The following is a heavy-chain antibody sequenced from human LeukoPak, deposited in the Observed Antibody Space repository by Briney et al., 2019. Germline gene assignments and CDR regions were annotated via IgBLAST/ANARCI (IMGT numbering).Heavy chain of an antibody. CDR1: GGSINSYY. CDR2: IYYSGST. Sequence: PSETLSLTCTVSGGSINSYYWSWIRQPPGKGLECIGYIYYSGSTNYNPSLKSRVTISVDTSKNQFSLKLTSVTAADTAIYYCARHRRHYSGSGSYYPAYYFDYWGQGTLVTVSS. J-gene: IGHJ4*02. D-gene: IGHD3-10*01. CDR3: ARHRRHYSGSGSYYPAYYFDY. V-gene: IGHV4-59*08.